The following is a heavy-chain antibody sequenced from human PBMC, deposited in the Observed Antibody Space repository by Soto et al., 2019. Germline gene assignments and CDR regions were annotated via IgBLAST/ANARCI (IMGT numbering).Heavy chain of an antibody. Sequence: GGSLRLSCAASGFTVSSNYMSWVRQAPGKGLEWVSVIYSGGSQYYADSVKGRFTISRDNSKNTLYLQMNSLRAEDTAVYYCARDLITNRAAAGTLDYWGQGTLVTVSS. V-gene: IGHV3-66*01. CDR2: IYSGGSQ. CDR1: GFTVSSNY. D-gene: IGHD6-13*01. J-gene: IGHJ4*02. CDR3: ARDLITNRAAAGTLDY.